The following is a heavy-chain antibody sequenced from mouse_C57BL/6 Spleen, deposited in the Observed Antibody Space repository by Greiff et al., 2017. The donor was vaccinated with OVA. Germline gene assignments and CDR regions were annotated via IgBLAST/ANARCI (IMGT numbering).Heavy chain of an antibody. Sequence: QVQLQQSGAELVRPGASVTLSCKASGYTFTDYEMPWVKQTPVHGLEWIGAIDPETGGTAYNPTFKGKAILPADKSSSTAYRELRSLTAEDSAGYDWTGTARAMDYWGQGTSVTVSA. CDR3: TGTARAMDY. V-gene: IGHV1-15*01. D-gene: IGHD3-2*01. J-gene: IGHJ4*01. CDR2: IDPETGGT. CDR1: GYTFTDYE.